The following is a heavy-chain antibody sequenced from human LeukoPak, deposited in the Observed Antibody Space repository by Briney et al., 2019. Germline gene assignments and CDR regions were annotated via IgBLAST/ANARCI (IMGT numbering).Heavy chain of an antibody. J-gene: IGHJ4*02. Sequence: GGSLRLSCEASGFTFSSYAMSWVRQAPGKGLEWVSAISGSGGSTYYADSVKGRFTISRDNSKNTLYLQMNSLRAEDTAIYYCAKHSGSNHFDYWGQGTLVTVSS. CDR1: GFTFSSYA. CDR2: ISGSGGST. V-gene: IGHV3-23*01. CDR3: AKHSGSNHFDY. D-gene: IGHD6-6*01.